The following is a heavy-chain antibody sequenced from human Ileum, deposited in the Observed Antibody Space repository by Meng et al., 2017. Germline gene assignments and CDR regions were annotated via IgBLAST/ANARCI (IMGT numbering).Heavy chain of an antibody. D-gene: IGHD6-19*01. CDR2: IKQDESEK. CDR3: AQTGYSSGWFAEYFQH. V-gene: IGHV3-7*01. J-gene: IGHJ1*01. Sequence: GESLKISCAASGFTFSSYWMSWVRQAPGKGLEWVANIKQDESEKYYVDSVKGRFTISRDNAKNSLYLQMNSLRAEDTAVYYCAQTGYSSGWFAEYFQHWGQGNQVNGAS. CDR1: GFTFSSYW.